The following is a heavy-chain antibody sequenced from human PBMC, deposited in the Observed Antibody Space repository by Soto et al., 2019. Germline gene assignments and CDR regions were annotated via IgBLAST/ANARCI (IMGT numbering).Heavy chain of an antibody. J-gene: IGHJ4*02. CDR2: ISAGGVNK. V-gene: IGHV3-23*01. Sequence: PWGSLRLSCAASGFTFNTYAMTWVRQAPGKGLEWVSAISAGGVNKFYADSVRGRFTIFRDNSKNTLYLQMNILIVEDTAVYYCAKDGGAFDYWGQGTLVTVSS. CDR3: AKDGGAFDY. D-gene: IGHD3-16*01. CDR1: GFTFNTYA.